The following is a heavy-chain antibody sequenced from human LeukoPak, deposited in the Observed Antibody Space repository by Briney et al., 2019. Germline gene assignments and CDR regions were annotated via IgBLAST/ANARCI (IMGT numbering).Heavy chain of an antibody. Sequence: SETLSLTCTVSGGSISNYYWSWIRQPPGKGLEWIGYIFYSGITNYNPSLKSRVTISVDTSKNQFSLKLSSVTAADTAVYYCARHYGPWGQGTLVTVSS. CDR2: IFYSGIT. J-gene: IGHJ5*02. CDR1: GGSISNYY. D-gene: IGHD3-16*01. CDR3: ARHYGP. V-gene: IGHV4-59*01.